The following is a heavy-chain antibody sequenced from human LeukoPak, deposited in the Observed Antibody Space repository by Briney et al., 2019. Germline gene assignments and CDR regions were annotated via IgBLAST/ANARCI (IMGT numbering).Heavy chain of an antibody. CDR1: GYTFTSYD. J-gene: IGHJ4*02. CDR2: MNPNSGNT. Sequence: ASVTVSCKASGYTFTSYDSNWVRQAPGQGLEWMGWMNPNSGNTGYAQKFQGRVTMTRNTSISTAYMELSSLRSEDTAVYYCARATPDWYDSSGYYDYWGQGTLVTVSS. V-gene: IGHV1-8*01. D-gene: IGHD3-22*01. CDR3: ARATPDWYDSSGYYDY.